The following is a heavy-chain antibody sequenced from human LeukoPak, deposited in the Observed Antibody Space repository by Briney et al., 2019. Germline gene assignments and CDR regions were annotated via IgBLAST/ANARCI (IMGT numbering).Heavy chain of an antibody. CDR2: IWYDGSNK. CDR3: ATATYGSGSYYSDY. Sequence: GGSLRLSCAASGFTFRSYGMHWVRQAPGKGLEWVAIIWYDGSNKYYADSVKGLFTMPRDNSKNTLYLQMNSLRAEDTAVYYCATATYGSGSYYSDYWGQGTLVTVSS. CDR1: GFTFRSYG. D-gene: IGHD3-10*01. J-gene: IGHJ4*02. V-gene: IGHV3-33*01.